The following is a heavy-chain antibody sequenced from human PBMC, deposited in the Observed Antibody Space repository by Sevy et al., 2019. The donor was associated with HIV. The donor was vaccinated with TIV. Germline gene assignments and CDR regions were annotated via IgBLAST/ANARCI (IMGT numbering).Heavy chain of an antibody. CDR1: GLSFSSYW. J-gene: IGHJ4*02. D-gene: IGHD1-26*01. CDR2: IKEDGSEK. Sequence: GGSLRLSCAASGLSFSSYWMSWVRQAPGKGLEWVANIKEDGSEKYYVDSVKGRFIISRDNAKNSLYLQMNSLRAEDTAVYYCARGRATTDYWGQGTLVTVSS. CDR3: ARGRATTDY. V-gene: IGHV3-7*01.